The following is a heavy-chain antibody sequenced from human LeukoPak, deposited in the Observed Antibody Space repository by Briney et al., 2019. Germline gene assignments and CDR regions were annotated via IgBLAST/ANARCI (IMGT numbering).Heavy chain of an antibody. V-gene: IGHV3-15*01. D-gene: IGHD1-1*01. CDR3: TTAPTRTWLPYLGY. CDR1: GLTFTDAW. CDR2: ITASGTE. Sequence: GGSLRLSCAVSGLTFTDAWVSWVRQAPGKGLEWVARITASGTENYAAPVKARFTASRDDSKTTVYLQMKSLTTDDTAVYYCTTAPTRTWLPYLGYWGQGTVVTVSS. J-gene: IGHJ4*02.